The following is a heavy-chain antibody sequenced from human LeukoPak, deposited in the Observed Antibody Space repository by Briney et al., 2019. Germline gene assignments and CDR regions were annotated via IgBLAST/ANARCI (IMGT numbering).Heavy chain of an antibody. CDR2: INANSGTA. CDR3: AKPISGGLAVTADWFDP. V-gene: IGHV3-23*01. Sequence: GGSLRLSCAASGFAFSFYAMSWLRQPPGKGLEWVSTINANSGTASYAASVRGRFTISRDNSKNTLYLQVNSLRADDTAVYYCAKPISGGLAVTADWFDPWGQGTLVVVSS. CDR1: GFAFSFYA. D-gene: IGHD6-19*01. J-gene: IGHJ5*01.